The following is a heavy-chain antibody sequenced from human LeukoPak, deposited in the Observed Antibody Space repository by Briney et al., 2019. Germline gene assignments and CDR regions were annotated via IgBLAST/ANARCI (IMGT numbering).Heavy chain of an antibody. Sequence: KASETLSLTCTVSGGSISSGDYYWSWIRQPPGKGLEWIGYIYYSGSTYYNPSLKSRVTISVDTSKNQFSLKLSSVTAADTAVYYCAREPYKLLSYYYGMDVWGQGTTVTVSS. D-gene: IGHD2-2*01. J-gene: IGHJ6*02. CDR1: GGSISSGDYY. CDR3: AREPYKLLSYYYGMDV. CDR2: IYYSGST. V-gene: IGHV4-30-4*01.